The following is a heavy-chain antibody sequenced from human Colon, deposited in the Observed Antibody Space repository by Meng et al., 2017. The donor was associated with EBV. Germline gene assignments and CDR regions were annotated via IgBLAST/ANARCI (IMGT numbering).Heavy chain of an antibody. V-gene: IGHV4-31*03. CDR3: ARYVFDSSSLYSNWFDP. D-gene: IGHD3-22*01. CDR1: GGSISSGGFY. CDR2: IYYSGST. J-gene: IGHJ5*02. Sequence: QVQLQESGPGLVKPSXXLSLTCTVSGGSISSGGFYWSWIRQHPGKGLEWIGYIYYSGSTYYSPSLKSRVTISVDTSKNQLSLKLSSMTAADTAVYYCARYVFDSSSLYSNWFDPWGQGTLVTVAS.